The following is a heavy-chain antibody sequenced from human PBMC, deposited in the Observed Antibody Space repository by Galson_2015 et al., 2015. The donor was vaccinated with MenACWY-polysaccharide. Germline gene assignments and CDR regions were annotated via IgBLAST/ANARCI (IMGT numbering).Heavy chain of an antibody. CDR1: GDSITSGGYF. CDR3: ARGGRAVSNRNWFDP. J-gene: IGHJ5*02. D-gene: IGHD3-10*01. V-gene: IGHV4-31*03. CDR2: ISYDGGT. Sequence: TLSLTCTVSGDSITSGGYFWSWIRQHPGKGLEWIASISYDGGTYYNPSLKSRVTISVDTPNNQFSLKRNSVTAADTAVYYCARGGRAVSNRNWFDPGGQGTLSPSPQ.